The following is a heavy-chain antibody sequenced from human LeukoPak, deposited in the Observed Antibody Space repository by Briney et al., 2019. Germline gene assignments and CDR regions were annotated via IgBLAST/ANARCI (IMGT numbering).Heavy chain of an antibody. V-gene: IGHV3-74*01. CDR2: INSDGSST. CDR3: ASRRSPYCYYYMDV. Sequence: GGSLRLSCAASGFTFSSYWMHWVRQAPGKGLVWVSRINSDGSSTSYADSVKGRFTISRDNAKNTLYLQMNSLRAEDTAVYYCASRRSPYCYYYMDVWGKGTTVTVSS. CDR1: GFTFSSYW. J-gene: IGHJ6*03.